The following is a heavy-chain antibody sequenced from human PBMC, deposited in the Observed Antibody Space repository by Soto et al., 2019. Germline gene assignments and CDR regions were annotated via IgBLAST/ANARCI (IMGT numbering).Heavy chain of an antibody. Sequence: QVQLVQSGAEVKKPGSSVKVSCKASGGTFNTYIITWVRQAPGQGLEWMGGIIPSFGTANYAPKFRGRVTITAEDSTTTVSMEVSSLRSEDTAVYFCATVETPGGGPPASPTPQAFVVLGQGTEVTVSS. CDR2: IIPSFGTA. CDR3: ATVETPGGGPPASPTPQAFVV. CDR1: GGTFNTYI. J-gene: IGHJ3*01. D-gene: IGHD2-21*02. V-gene: IGHV1-69*01.